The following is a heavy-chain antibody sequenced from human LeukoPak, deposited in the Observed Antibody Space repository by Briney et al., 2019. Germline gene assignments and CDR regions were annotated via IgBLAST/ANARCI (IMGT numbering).Heavy chain of an antibody. CDR2: IYYTGNT. CDR3: ARVFGGIYFDY. D-gene: IGHD3-10*01. CDR1: GGSISSYY. Sequence: SETLSLTCTVSGGSISSYYWTWIRQPPGKGLEWIGYIYYTGNTNYNPSLKSRVTISVDTSKNQFSLKLSSVTAADTAVYYCARVFGGIYFDYWGQGTLVTVSS. J-gene: IGHJ4*02. V-gene: IGHV4-59*01.